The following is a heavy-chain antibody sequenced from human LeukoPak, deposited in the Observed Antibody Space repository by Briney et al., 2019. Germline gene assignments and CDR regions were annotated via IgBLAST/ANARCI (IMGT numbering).Heavy chain of an antibody. CDR3: ARASEDSRGHYQGFDS. J-gene: IGHJ4*02. CDR1: GFTSSDYY. Sequence: GGSLRLSCAASGFTSSDYYMGWIRQAPGKGLEWLSYISDNGRNIYYADSVKGRFTIFRDNANFLLYLQINRLRAEDTAVYYCARASEDSRGHYQGFDSWGQGTRVTVSS. D-gene: IGHD3-22*01. V-gene: IGHV3-11*01. CDR2: ISDNGRNI.